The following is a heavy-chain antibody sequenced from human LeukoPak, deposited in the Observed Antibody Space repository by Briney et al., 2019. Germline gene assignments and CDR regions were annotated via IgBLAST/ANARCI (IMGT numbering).Heavy chain of an antibody. V-gene: IGHV4-30-2*01. CDR1: GDSISSGGYS. J-gene: IGHJ5*02. D-gene: IGHD1-26*01. CDR2: IYHGGSA. Sequence: QASETLSLTCAVSGDSISSGGYSWSWIRQPPGKGLEWIGYIYHGGSAYYDPSLKSRVNISVDKSKNQFSLELSSATAADTAVYYCARYFSGGQFKWFDPWGQGTLVTVSS. CDR3: ARYFSGGQFKWFDP.